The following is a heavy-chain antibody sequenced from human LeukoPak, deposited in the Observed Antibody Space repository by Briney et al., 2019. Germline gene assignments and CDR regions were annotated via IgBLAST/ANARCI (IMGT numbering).Heavy chain of an antibody. Sequence: SETLSLTCTVSGGSISSSSYYWGWIRQPPGKGLEWIGSIYYSGSTYYNPSLKSRVTISVDTSKNQFSLKLSSVTAADTAVYYCARDRGQWLVDWYFDLWGRGTLVTVSS. D-gene: IGHD6-19*01. CDR3: ARDRGQWLVDWYFDL. CDR2: IYYSGST. V-gene: IGHV4-39*02. J-gene: IGHJ2*01. CDR1: GGSISSSSYY.